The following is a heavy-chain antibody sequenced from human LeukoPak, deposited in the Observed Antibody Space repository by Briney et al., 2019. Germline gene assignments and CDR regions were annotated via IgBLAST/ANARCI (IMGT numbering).Heavy chain of an antibody. CDR2: IYSDGST. CDR3: SRDPTSTVTTGDY. CDR1: GFTVSTTY. D-gene: IGHD4-17*01. J-gene: IGHJ4*02. V-gene: IGHV3-53*01. Sequence: GGSLRLSCAASGFTVSTTYMSWVRQAPGKGLEWVSVIYSDGSTYYADSVKGRFTISRDNSRLYLRMNSLRAEDTAVYYCSRDPTSTVTTGDYWGQGTLVTVSS.